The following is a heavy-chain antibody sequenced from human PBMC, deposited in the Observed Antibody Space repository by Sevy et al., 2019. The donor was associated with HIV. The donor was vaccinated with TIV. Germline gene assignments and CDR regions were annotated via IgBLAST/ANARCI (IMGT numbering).Heavy chain of an antibody. CDR1: GYTFTSYG. CDR3: ARVGGFGELLYWDNWFDP. J-gene: IGHJ5*02. Sequence: ASVKVSCKASGYTFTSYGISWVRQAPGQGLEWMGWISAYNGNTNYAQKLQGRVTMTTDTSTSTAYMELRSLRSDDTTVYYCARVGGFGELLYWDNWFDPWGQGTLVTVSS. D-gene: IGHD3-10*01. CDR2: ISAYNGNT. V-gene: IGHV1-18*04.